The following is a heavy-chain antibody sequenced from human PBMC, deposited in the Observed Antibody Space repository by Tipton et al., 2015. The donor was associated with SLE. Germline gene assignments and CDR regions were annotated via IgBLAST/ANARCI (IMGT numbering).Heavy chain of an antibody. CDR2: IYTSGST. D-gene: IGHD6-19*01. J-gene: IGHJ4*02. V-gene: IGHV4-61*02. CDR3: ARGAVALTDY. CDR1: GGSISSGSYY. Sequence: LRLSCTVSGGSISSGSYYWSWIRQPAGKGLEWIGRIYTSGSTNFNPSLKSRVTISIDTSKNHFSLKLSSVTAADTAVYYCARGAVALTDYWGQGTLITVSS.